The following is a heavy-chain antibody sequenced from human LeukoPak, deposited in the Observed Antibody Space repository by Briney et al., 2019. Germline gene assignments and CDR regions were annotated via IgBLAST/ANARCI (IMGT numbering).Heavy chain of an antibody. Sequence: PGRSLRLSCAASGFTFSSYGMHWVRQAPGKGLEWVAVISHDGSNKYYADSVKGRFTISRDNSKNTLYLQMNSLRAEDTAVYYCTRGGCSSTSCPYYYYYMDVWGKGTTVTVSS. J-gene: IGHJ6*03. CDR2: ISHDGSNK. D-gene: IGHD2-2*01. CDR3: TRGGCSSTSCPYYYYYMDV. V-gene: IGHV3-30*03. CDR1: GFTFSSYG.